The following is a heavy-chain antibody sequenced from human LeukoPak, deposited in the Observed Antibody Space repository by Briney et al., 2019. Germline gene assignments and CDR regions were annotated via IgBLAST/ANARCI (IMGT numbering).Heavy chain of an antibody. J-gene: IGHJ4*02. Sequence: SETLSLTCTVSAGSITSSSYYWGWIRQPPGKGLEWIGSIYYSGSTNYNPSLKSRVTISVDTSKNQFSLKLSSVTAADTAVYYCASIEYSSSPSGYYFDYWGQGTLVTVSS. D-gene: IGHD6-6*01. CDR3: ASIEYSSSPSGYYFDY. CDR2: IYYSGST. V-gene: IGHV4-39*01. CDR1: AGSITSSSYY.